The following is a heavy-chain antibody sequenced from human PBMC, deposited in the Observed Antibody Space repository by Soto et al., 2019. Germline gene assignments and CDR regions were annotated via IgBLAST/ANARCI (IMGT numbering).Heavy chain of an antibody. CDR1: GFTFSSHA. V-gene: IGHV3-23*01. D-gene: IGHD3-10*01. Sequence: EVQLLESGGGLVQPGGSLRLSCAASGFTFSSHAMSWVRQGPGKGREWVSGVTSSGGDTYYADSVTGRFTISRDNSKNTLSLQMDSLRADDTAVYYCAKTGYYGSGSRAFDYWGQGTLVTVSS. CDR2: VTSSGGDT. J-gene: IGHJ4*02. CDR3: AKTGYYGSGSRAFDY.